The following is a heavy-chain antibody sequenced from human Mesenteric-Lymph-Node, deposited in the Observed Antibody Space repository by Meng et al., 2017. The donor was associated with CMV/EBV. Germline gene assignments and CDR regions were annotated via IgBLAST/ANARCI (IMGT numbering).Heavy chain of an antibody. Sequence: SETLSLTCTVSGDAINAGDYWGWIRQPPGKGLEWIGSLYHSGGRYYNPALRSRVTLSVDTSKNQFSLHLASVSSADTAVYFCARALDFWSIPDYWGQGMLVTV. D-gene: IGHD3-3*01. J-gene: IGHJ4*02. V-gene: IGHV4-38-2*02. CDR2: LYHSGGR. CDR3: ARALDFWSIPDY. CDR1: GDAINAGDY.